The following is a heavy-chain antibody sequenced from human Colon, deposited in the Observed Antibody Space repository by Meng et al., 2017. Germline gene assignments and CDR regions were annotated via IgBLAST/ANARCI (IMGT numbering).Heavy chain of an antibody. Sequence: GGSLRLSCAASGFTFSSYWMSWVRQAPGKGLEWVANIKQDGSEKYYVDSVKGRFTISRDNAKNSLYLQMNSLRAEDTAVYYCASLAEYSGYDLFDYWARERWSPSPQ. V-gene: IGHV3-7*01. CDR2: IKQDGSEK. CDR3: ASLAEYSGYDLFDY. CDR1: GFTFSSYW. D-gene: IGHD5-12*01. J-gene: IGHJ4*02.